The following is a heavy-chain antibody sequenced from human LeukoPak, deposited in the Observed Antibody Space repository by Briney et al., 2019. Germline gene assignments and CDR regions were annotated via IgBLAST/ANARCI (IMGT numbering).Heavy chain of an antibody. CDR1: GFTFSKYW. CDR2: ISNNDDYI. Sequence: GGSLRLSCVGSGFTFSKYWMNWVRQAPGKGLEWVSSISNNDDYIYYADSVKGRFTVSRDNAKNSLYLQMNSLRVEDTAVYYCARDRSVLRGVISDYWGQGTLVTVSS. D-gene: IGHD3-10*01. V-gene: IGHV3-21*01. J-gene: IGHJ4*02. CDR3: ARDRSVLRGVISDY.